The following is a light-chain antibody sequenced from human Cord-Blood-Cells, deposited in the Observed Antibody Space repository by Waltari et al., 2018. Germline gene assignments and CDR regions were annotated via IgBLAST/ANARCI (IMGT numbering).Light chain of an antibody. V-gene: IGLV4-69*01. Sequence: QLVLTQSPSASASLGASVKLTCTLSSGHSSYAIAWHQQQPEKGPRYLMKLNSDGSHSKGDGIPDRFSGSSSGAERYPTISSLQSEDEADYYCQTWGTGIHWVFGGGTKLTVL. CDR1: SGHSSYA. CDR2: LNSDGSH. J-gene: IGLJ3*02. CDR3: QTWGTGIHWV.